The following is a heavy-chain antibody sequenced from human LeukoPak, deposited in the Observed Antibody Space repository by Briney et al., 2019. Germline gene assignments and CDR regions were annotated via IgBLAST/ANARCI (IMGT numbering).Heavy chain of an antibody. Sequence: GGSLRLSCEASGFTFSSFWMSWVRQVPGKGLEWVANIKTDGSETHHVDSVRGRFTISRDNAKNSLYLQMNSLRAEDTAVYYCARLDIVATDDAFDIWGQGTMVTVSS. J-gene: IGHJ3*02. D-gene: IGHD5-12*01. CDR3: ARLDIVATDDAFDI. V-gene: IGHV3-7*01. CDR1: GFTFSSFW. CDR2: IKTDGSET.